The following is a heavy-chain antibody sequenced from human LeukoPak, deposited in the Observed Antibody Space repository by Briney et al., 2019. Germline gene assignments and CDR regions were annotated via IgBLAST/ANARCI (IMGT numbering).Heavy chain of an antibody. D-gene: IGHD1-1*01. J-gene: IGHJ4*02. CDR2: IGTAGDT. CDR1: GFTFSDYD. V-gene: IGHV3-13*01. Sequence: HTGGSLRLSCAASGFTFSDYDMHWVRQATGKGLEWVSAIGTAGDTYYTGSVKGRFTISRENAKNSLYLQMNSLRAGDTAVYYCARVAKERVGGVYYFDYWGRGTLVTVSS. CDR3: ARVAKERVGGVYYFDY.